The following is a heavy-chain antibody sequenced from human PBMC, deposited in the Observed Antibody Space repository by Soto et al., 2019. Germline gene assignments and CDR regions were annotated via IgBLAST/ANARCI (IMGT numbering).Heavy chain of an antibody. CDR1: GFSISSYY. D-gene: IGHD3-10*01. J-gene: IGHJ6*03. CDR3: ARQFGQKGAYYYYYMDV. Sequence: PSETLSLTCTVSGFSISSYYLSWIRQPPGKGLEWIGYIYYSGSTNYNPSLKSRVTISVDTSKNQFSLKLSSVTAADTAVYYCARQFGQKGAYYYYYMDVWGKGTTVTVSS. V-gene: IGHV4-59*08. CDR2: IYYSGST.